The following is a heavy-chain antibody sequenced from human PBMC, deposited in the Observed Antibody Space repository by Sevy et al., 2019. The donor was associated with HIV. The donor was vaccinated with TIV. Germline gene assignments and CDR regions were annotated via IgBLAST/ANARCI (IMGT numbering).Heavy chain of an antibody. CDR2: IYYTGSA. J-gene: IGHJ4*02. V-gene: IGHV4-59*01. CDR1: GGSISSYF. Sequence: SETLSLTCSVSGGSISSYFWTWIRQPPGKGLEWIGHIYYTGSANYNPSLKSRVTISIDKSKSQFSLNLSSVTAADTAVYYCARDDASNPRVLGYWGQGALVTVSS. CDR3: ARDDASNPRVLGY. D-gene: IGHD3-16*01.